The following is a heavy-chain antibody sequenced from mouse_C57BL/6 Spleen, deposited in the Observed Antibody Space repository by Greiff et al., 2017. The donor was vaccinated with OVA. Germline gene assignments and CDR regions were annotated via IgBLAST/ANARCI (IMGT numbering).Heavy chain of an antibody. CDR2: IDPEDGDT. CDR1: GFNIKDYY. J-gene: IGHJ2*01. Sequence: EVQLQQSGAELVRPGASVKLSCTASGFNIKDYYMHWVKQRPEQGLEWIGRIDPEDGDTEYAPKFQGKATMTADTSSNTAYLQLSSLTSEDTAVYYCTPVTSLAHYFDYWGQGTTLTVSS. CDR3: TPVTSLAHYFDY. D-gene: IGHD6-1*01. V-gene: IGHV14-1*01.